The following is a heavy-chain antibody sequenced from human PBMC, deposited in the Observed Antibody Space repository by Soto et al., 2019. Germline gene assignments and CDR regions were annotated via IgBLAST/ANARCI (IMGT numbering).Heavy chain of an antibody. J-gene: IGHJ5*02. CDR3: ARVNRRGYSGYDFAVPGWFDP. CDR2: INHSGST. V-gene: IGHV4-34*01. D-gene: IGHD5-12*01. CDR1: GGSLSGYY. Sequence: SETLSLTCAVYGGSLSGYYWSWIRQPPGKGLEWVGEINHSGSTNYNPSLKSRVTISVDTSKNQFSLKLSSVTAADTAVYYCARVNRRGYSGYDFAVPGWFDPWGQGTLVTVSS.